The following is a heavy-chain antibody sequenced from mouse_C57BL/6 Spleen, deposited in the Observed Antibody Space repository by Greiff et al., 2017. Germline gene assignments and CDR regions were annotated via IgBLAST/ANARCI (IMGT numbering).Heavy chain of an antibody. CDR2: ISSGSSTL. CDR1: GFTFSDYG. CDR3: AREGFDY. J-gene: IGHJ2*01. V-gene: IGHV5-17*01. Sequence: DVMLVESGGGLVKPGGSLKLSCAASGFTFSDYGMHWVRQAPEKGLEWVAYISSGSSTLYYADTVKGRFTITRDNAKNTLFLQMTSLRSEDTAMYYCAREGFDYWGQGTTLTVSS.